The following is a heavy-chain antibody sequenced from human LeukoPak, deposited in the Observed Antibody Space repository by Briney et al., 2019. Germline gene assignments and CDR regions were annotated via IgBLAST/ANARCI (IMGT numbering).Heavy chain of an antibody. CDR1: GGSISSYY. CDR2: IYYSGST. Sequence: SETLSLTCTVSGGSISSYYWSWIRQPPGKGLEWIGYIYYSGSTNYNPSLKSRVTISVDTSKNQFSLKLSSVTAADTAVYYCAREPLTHYDFWSGYRPYYFDYWGQGTLVTVSS. D-gene: IGHD3-3*01. V-gene: IGHV4-59*12. J-gene: IGHJ4*02. CDR3: AREPLTHYDFWSGYRPYYFDY.